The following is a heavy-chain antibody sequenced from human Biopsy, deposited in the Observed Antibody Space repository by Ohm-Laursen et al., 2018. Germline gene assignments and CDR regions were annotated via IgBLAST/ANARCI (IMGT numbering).Heavy chain of an antibody. J-gene: IGHJ6*02. Sequence: SLRLSCAASGFGFSDYDMKWVRQAPGKGLEWVSYISSSASSMYYADSVKGRFTISRDNAKKSLYLQMNSLRAEDTAAYYCARVGRTRVDGVYSYGMDVWGQGTTVIVSS. V-gene: IGHV3-48*03. CDR2: ISSSASSM. CDR1: GFGFSDYD. CDR3: ARVGRTRVDGVYSYGMDV. D-gene: IGHD2-15*01.